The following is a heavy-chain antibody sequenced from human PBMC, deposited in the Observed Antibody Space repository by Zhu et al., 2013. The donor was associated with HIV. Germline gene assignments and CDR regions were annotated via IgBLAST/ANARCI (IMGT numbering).Heavy chain of an antibody. J-gene: IGHJ2*01. CDR2: INHSGSP. CDR3: VRGKPYRDRYYYDSSGYRMGRYLDF. V-gene: IGHV4-34*01. Sequence: QVQLQQWGAGLLKPSETLSLTCAVSGGSLNDHYWTWIRQSPGKGLEWIAEINHSGSPNYNPSLKSRVTITVDTSKKQFSLKMTSVTAADTAIYHCVRGKPYRDRYYYDSSGYRMGRYLDFWGRGTQVIVSS. D-gene: IGHD3-22*01. CDR1: GGSLNDHY.